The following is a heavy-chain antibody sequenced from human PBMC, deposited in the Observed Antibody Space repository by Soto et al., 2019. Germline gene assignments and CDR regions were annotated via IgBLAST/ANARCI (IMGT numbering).Heavy chain of an antibody. J-gene: IGHJ4*02. CDR1: GYTFTSYG. Sequence: QVQLVQSGAEVKKPGASVKVSCKASGYTFTSYGISWVRQAPGHGLEWMGWISAYNGNTNYAQKLQGRVTMTTDTATSTAYMELRSLRSDDTAVYYCARARGRITIFGVVILGAVDYWGQVTLVTVSS. CDR3: ARARGRITIFGVVILGAVDY. CDR2: ISAYNGNT. D-gene: IGHD3-3*01. V-gene: IGHV1-18*01.